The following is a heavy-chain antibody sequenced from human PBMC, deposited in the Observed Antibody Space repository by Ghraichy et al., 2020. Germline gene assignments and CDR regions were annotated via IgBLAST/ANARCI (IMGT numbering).Heavy chain of an antibody. Sequence: SETLSLTCTVSGGSISSGGYYWSWIRQHPGKGLEWIGYIYYSGSTYYNPSLKSRVTISVDTSKNQFSLKLSSVTAADTAVYYCARDSRGLYDSSGYFDYWGQGTLVTVSS. V-gene: IGHV4-31*03. CDR3: ARDSRGLYDSSGYFDY. D-gene: IGHD3-22*01. CDR2: IYYSGST. CDR1: GGSISSGGYY. J-gene: IGHJ4*02.